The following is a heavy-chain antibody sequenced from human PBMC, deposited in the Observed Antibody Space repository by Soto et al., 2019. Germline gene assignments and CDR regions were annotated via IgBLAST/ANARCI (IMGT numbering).Heavy chain of an antibody. D-gene: IGHD2-15*01. V-gene: IGHV1-69*13. CDR3: AKYIVVVMAGLDYFHYGMDV. Sequence: ASVKVSCKASGYTFTSYGISWVRQAPGQGLEWMGGIIPVFGTANYAQKFQGRVTITADESTRTAHMELSSLRSEDTAVYYCAKYIVVVMAGLDYFHYGMDVWGQGTTVTVSS. CDR1: GYTFTSYG. J-gene: IGHJ6*02. CDR2: IIPVFGTA.